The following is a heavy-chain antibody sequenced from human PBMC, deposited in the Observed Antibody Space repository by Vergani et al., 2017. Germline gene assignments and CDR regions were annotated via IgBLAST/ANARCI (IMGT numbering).Heavy chain of an antibody. Sequence: QVQLQQWGAGLLKPSETLSLTCAVYGGSFSGYYWSWIRQPPGKGLEWIGEINHSGSTNYNPSLKSRVTISVDTSKNQFSLKLSSVIAADTAVYYCASLGWADYWGQGTLVTVSS. CDR1: GGSFSGYY. D-gene: IGHD7-27*01. V-gene: IGHV4-34*01. CDR3: ASLGWADY. J-gene: IGHJ4*02. CDR2: INHSGST.